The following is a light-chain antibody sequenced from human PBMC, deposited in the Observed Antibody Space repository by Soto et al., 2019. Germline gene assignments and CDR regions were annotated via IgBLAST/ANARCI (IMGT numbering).Light chain of an antibody. Sequence: EIVLTQSPGTLSLSPGERATLSCGASQSVSSSYLVWYQHKPGQAPRLLICGESSRATGIPDRFSGSGSGTDCPLTISRLEPEDFAVYSCQHYASSPHTFGHGTKLEIK. J-gene: IGKJ2*01. V-gene: IGKV3-20*01. CDR3: QHYASSPHT. CDR2: GES. CDR1: QSVSSSY.